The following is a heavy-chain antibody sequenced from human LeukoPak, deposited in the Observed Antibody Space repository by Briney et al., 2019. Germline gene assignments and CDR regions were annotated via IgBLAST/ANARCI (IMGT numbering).Heavy chain of an antibody. V-gene: IGHV3-66*01. CDR2: IYSGGST. CDR3: ARGFQDKDGYKNYFES. J-gene: IGHJ4*02. Sequence: GGSLRLSCAASGFTVSSKYMHWVRQAPGKGMEWVSTIYSGGSTYYSASVKDRFSISRDDSKNTLHLQMSTLRDEDTAVYYCARGFQDKDGYKNYFESWGQGTLVTVSS. CDR1: GFTVSSKY. D-gene: IGHD5-24*01.